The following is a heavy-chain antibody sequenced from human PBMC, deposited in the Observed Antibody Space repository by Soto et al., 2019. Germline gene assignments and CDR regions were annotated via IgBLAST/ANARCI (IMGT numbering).Heavy chain of an antibody. V-gene: IGHV1-18*01. Sequence: ASVNVSCKASGYTFTSYGISLVRQAPGQGLEWMGWISAYNGNTNYAQKLQGRVTMTTDTSTSTAYMELRSLRSDDTAVYYCARGSAVAGPTNYDYWGQGTLVTVSS. CDR2: ISAYNGNT. CDR1: GYTFTSYG. D-gene: IGHD6-19*01. J-gene: IGHJ4*02. CDR3: ARGSAVAGPTNYDY.